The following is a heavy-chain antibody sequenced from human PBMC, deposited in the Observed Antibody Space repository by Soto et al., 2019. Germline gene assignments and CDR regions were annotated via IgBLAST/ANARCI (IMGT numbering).Heavy chain of an antibody. J-gene: IGHJ5*02. CDR3: VRGKDQYNTLTYSYYDQ. V-gene: IGHV3-74*01. D-gene: IGHD4-4*01. CDR1: GFTCSRYW. CDR2: INSDGSMT. Sequence: EVQLVESGGGLVQPGGSLRLSCAASGFTCSRYWMHWVRQAPGEGLMWVSRINSDGSMTSYADSVKGRFTISRDNAKNTVYLHMNSLRADDTARYYCVRGKDQYNTLTYSYYDQWGQGTLVTVSS.